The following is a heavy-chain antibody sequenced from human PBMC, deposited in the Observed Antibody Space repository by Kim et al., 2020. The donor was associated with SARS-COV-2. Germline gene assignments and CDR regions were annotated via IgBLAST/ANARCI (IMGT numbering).Heavy chain of an antibody. CDR3: ARGPITMVRGVITNFRFDY. Sequence: ASVKVSCKASGYTFTSYDMNWVRQATGQGLEWMGWMNPNSGNTGYAQRFQGRVTMTRNTSIRTAYMELSGLRSDDTAVYYCARGPITMVRGVITNFRFDYGGQGTLVTVSS. D-gene: IGHD3-10*01. J-gene: IGHJ4*02. V-gene: IGHV1-8*01. CDR1: GYTFTSYD. CDR2: MNPNSGNT.